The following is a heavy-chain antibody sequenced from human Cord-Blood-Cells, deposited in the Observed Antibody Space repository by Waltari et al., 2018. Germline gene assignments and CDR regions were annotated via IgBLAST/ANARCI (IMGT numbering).Heavy chain of an antibody. Sequence: QVQLVQSGAEVKKPGASVKVSCKASGYTFTGYYMPWVRQAPGQGLEWMGWINPNSGGTNYAQKFQGRVTMTRDTSISTAYMELSRLRSDDTAVYYCARDLYYYGSGSYPDFDYWGQGTLVTVSS. D-gene: IGHD3-10*01. J-gene: IGHJ4*02. CDR1: GYTFTGYY. CDR3: ARDLYYYGSGSYPDFDY. CDR2: INPNSGGT. V-gene: IGHV1-2*02.